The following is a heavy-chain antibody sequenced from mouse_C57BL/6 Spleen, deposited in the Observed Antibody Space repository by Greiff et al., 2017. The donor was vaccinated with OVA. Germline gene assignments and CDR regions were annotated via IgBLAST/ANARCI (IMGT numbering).Heavy chain of an antibody. D-gene: IGHD1-1*01. CDR3: TRENYGSSYEGYYFDY. CDR1: GFTFSSYA. CDR2: ISSGGDYF. V-gene: IGHV5-9-1*02. J-gene: IGHJ2*01. Sequence: EVKLVESGEGLVKPGGSLKLSCAASGFTFSSYAMSWVRQTPEKRLEWVAYISSGGDYFYYADTVKGRFTISRDNARNTLYLQMSSLKSEDTAMYYCTRENYGSSYEGYYFDYWGQGTTLTVSS.